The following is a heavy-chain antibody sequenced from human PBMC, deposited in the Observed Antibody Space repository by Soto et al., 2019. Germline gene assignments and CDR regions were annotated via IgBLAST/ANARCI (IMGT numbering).Heavy chain of an antibody. D-gene: IGHD5-18*01. CDR1: GFTFSSYN. CDR2: ISFDGSST. J-gene: IGHJ4*02. Sequence: LRLSCVVSGFTFSSYNMHWVRQAPGEGLEWVAVISFDGSSTNYADSVKGRFTVSRDNAKSTLYLQMNSLRAEDTAVYYCAREGVGYSYGNFDYWGQGTLVTVSS. V-gene: IGHV3-30*04. CDR3: AREGVGYSYGNFDY.